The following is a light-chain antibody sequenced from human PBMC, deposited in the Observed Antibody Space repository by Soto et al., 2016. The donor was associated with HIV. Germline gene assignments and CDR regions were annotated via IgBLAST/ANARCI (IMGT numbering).Light chain of an antibody. CDR1: QAIGNY. Sequence: DIQLTQSPSSLSASVGDRVTITCRASQAIGNYLAWYQQQPGKSPKLLIYAASTLQSGVPSRFRGSGSGTDFALTISSLQPEDIATYYCQQYNSYYTFGQGTKLEIK. J-gene: IGKJ2*01. CDR2: AAS. CDR3: QQYNSYYT. V-gene: IGKV1-27*01.